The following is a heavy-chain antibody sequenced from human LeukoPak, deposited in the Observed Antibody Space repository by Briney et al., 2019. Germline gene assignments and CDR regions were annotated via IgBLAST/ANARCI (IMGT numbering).Heavy chain of an antibody. V-gene: IGHV4-34*01. D-gene: IGHD3-10*01. Sequence: SETLSLTCAVYGGSFSDYYWSWIRQPPGKGLEWIGKINHRGSTTNYNPSLKSRVTISVDTSKNQFSLKLSSVTAADTAVYYCARGRRLMVRGWFDYWGQGTLVTVSS. CDR1: GGSFSDYY. CDR3: ARGRRLMVRGWFDY. CDR2: INHRGSTT. J-gene: IGHJ4*02.